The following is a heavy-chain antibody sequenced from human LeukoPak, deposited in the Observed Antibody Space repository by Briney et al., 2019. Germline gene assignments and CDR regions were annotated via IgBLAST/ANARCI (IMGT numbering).Heavy chain of an antibody. J-gene: IGHJ6*03. CDR2: IYSGGSA. D-gene: IGHD4-11*01. Sequence: PGGSLRLSCAASGFTVSSNYMSWVRQAPGKGLEWVSVIYSGGSAYYAVYVKGRFTISRYNSKNTVYLQMNSLRAEDTSVYYCAMIYSNFYMDVWGKGTTVTVSS. V-gene: IGHV3-53*01. CDR3: AMIYSNFYMDV. CDR1: GFTVSSNY.